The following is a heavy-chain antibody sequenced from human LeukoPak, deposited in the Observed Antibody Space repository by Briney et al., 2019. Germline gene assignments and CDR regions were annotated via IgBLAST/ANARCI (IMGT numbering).Heavy chain of an antibody. V-gene: IGHV3-33*06. CDR1: GFTLRNYA. CDR3: VKDTGGASLSNWFDP. Sequence: GGSLRLSCAASGFTLRNYAVHWVRQAPGKGLEWVAAISYDGNGRYYLDSVNGRFTISRDNSKNTVYLEMNNLRVEDTALYYCVKDTGGASLSNWFDPWGQGTPLTVSS. J-gene: IGHJ5*02. D-gene: IGHD2-15*01. CDR2: ISYDGNGR.